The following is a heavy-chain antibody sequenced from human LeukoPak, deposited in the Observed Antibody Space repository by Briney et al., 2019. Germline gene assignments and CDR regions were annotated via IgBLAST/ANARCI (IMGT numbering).Heavy chain of an antibody. V-gene: IGHV4-4*02. J-gene: IGHJ4*02. CDR3: ARSAMVRGVISNRFDY. Sequence: SGTLSLTCAVSGGSISSSNWWSWVRQPPGKGLEWIGEIYHSGSTNYNPSLKSRVTISVGKSKNQFSLKLSSVTAADTAVYYCARSAMVRGVISNRFDYWGQGTLVTVSS. CDR1: GGSISSSNW. CDR2: IYHSGST. D-gene: IGHD3-10*01.